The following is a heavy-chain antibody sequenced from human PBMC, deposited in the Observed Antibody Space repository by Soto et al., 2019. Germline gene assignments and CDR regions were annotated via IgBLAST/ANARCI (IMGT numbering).Heavy chain of an antibody. D-gene: IGHD1-26*01. CDR3: ARDLAKGGGSAGFDY. CDR1: GYTFTVYY. CDR2: INPMSGGT. Sequence: QVQLVQSGAEVKKPGASVNVSCKASGYTFTVYYMHWVRQAPGQGLEWMGWINPMSGGTMYPQKFQGRVTMTWDTSISTAYMALTRLRSDDTAVYYCARDLAKGGGSAGFDYWGQGTLVTVSS. V-gene: IGHV1-2*02. J-gene: IGHJ4*02.